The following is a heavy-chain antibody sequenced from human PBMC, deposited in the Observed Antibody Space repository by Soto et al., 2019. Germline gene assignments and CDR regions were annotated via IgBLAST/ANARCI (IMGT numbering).Heavy chain of an antibody. Sequence: GGSLRLSCAASGFTFSSYGMSWVRQAPGKGLEWVSSISGGGGTSFYADSVKGRFTISRDNSKNTLYLQMNSLRAEDTAVYYCAKGSYSRSADVWGQGTTVTVSS. J-gene: IGHJ6*02. V-gene: IGHV3-23*01. CDR2: ISGGGGTS. CDR3: AKGSYSRSADV. D-gene: IGHD3-10*01. CDR1: GFTFSSYG.